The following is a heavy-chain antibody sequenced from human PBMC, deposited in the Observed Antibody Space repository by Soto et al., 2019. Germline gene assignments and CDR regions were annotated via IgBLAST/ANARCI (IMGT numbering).Heavy chain of an antibody. CDR1: GFTFSSYG. J-gene: IGHJ4*02. Sequence: GVLRLSCAASGFTFSSYGVSWVRQAPGKGLEWVSGISGSGGNTYYADSVKGRFTISRDNSKNTLYLQMNSLRAEDTAVYYCAKAAYYYDRSGYYDNWVWDYWGQGTLVTVS. CDR3: AKAAYYYDRSGYYDNWVWDY. D-gene: IGHD3-22*01. CDR2: ISGSGGNT. V-gene: IGHV3-23*01.